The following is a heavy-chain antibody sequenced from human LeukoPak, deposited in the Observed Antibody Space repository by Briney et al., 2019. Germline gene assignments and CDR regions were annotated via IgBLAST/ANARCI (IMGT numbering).Heavy chain of an antibody. D-gene: IGHD3-10*01. CDR2: ISSSSSYI. Sequence: GGSLRLSCAASGFTFSSYWMSWVRQAPGKGLEWVSSISSSSSYIYYADSVKGRFTISRDNAKNSLYLQMNSLRAEDTAVYYCARGHYYGSGSYDYYFDYWGQGTLVTVSS. CDR3: ARGHYYGSGSYDYYFDY. CDR1: GFTFSSYW. V-gene: IGHV3-21*01. J-gene: IGHJ4*02.